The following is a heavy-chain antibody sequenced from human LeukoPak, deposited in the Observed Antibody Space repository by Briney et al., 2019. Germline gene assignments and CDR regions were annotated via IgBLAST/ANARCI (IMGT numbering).Heavy chain of an antibody. J-gene: IGHJ4*02. CDR3: ATNPPYDYVWGSYRW. D-gene: IGHD3-16*02. CDR1: GGTFSSYA. CDR2: IIPIFGTA. V-gene: IGHV1-69*05. Sequence: GASVKVSCKASGGTFSSYAISWVRQAPGQGVEWMGGIIPIFGTANYAQKFQGRVTITTDESTSTAYMELSSLRSEDTAVYYCATNPPYDYVWGSYRWWGQGTLVTVSS.